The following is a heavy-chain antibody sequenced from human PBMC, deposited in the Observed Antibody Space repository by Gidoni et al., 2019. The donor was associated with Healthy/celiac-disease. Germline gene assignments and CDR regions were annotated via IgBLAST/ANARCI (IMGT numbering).Heavy chain of an antibody. CDR1: GGAISSYY. V-gene: IGHV4-59*01. CDR2: IYYSGST. D-gene: IGHD2-15*01. Sequence: QVQLQESGTGRGKPSETLSLTCTVSGGAISSYYWSWNRQPPGKGLEWIGYIYYSGSTNYNPSLKSRLTISVDTSKNQFPLKLSSVTAADTAVYYCASSPLGGYCSGGSCYWTVFDYWGQGTLVTVSS. J-gene: IGHJ4*02. CDR3: ASSPLGGYCSGGSCYWTVFDY.